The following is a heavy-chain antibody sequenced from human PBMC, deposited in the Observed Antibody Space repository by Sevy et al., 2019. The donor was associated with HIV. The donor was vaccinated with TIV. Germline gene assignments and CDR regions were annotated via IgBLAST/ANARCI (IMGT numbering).Heavy chain of an antibody. Sequence: SETLSLTCAVYGGSFSGYYWSWIRQPPGKGLEWIGEINHSGSTNYNPSLKSRVTISVDTSKSQFSLKLSSVTAADTAVYYCARKWSVYYDFWSGYLDPWGQGTLVTVSS. CDR2: INHSGST. CDR3: ARKWSVYYDFWSGYLDP. D-gene: IGHD3-3*01. CDR1: GGSFSGYY. J-gene: IGHJ5*02. V-gene: IGHV4-34*01.